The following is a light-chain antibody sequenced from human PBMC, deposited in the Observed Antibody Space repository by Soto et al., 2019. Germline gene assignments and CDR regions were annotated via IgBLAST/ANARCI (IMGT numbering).Light chain of an antibody. Sequence: ETVLTQSPATLSVSPGERATLSCRASQSVGSYLAWYQQKPGQAPRHLIYDASNRATGVPVRFSGSGSGTDFTLSISSLEPEDFAVYYCHQRSDWWTFGQGTKVEIK. CDR2: DAS. V-gene: IGKV3-11*01. CDR3: HQRSDWWT. J-gene: IGKJ1*01. CDR1: QSVGSY.